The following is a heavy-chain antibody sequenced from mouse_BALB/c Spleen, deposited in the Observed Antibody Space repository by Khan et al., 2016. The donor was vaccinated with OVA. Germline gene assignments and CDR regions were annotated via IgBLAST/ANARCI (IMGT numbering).Heavy chain of an antibody. Sequence: QVQLKQSGPGLVAPSQSLSITCTVSGFSLTSFGVNWVRQPPGKGLEWLGVIWGDGSTNFHSALKSRLRISKDNSKRQVFLKLHSLQTDDTATYYCAKWGNSYYAMDYWGQGTSVTVSS. CDR2: IWGDGST. CDR1: GFSLTSFG. V-gene: IGHV2-3*01. D-gene: IGHD2-1*01. J-gene: IGHJ4*01. CDR3: AKWGNSYYAMDY.